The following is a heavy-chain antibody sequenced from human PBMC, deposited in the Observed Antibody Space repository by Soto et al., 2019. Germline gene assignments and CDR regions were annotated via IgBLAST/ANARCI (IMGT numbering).Heavy chain of an antibody. CDR3: AKEETVVVQANWYFDL. D-gene: IGHD2-21*01. J-gene: IGHJ2*01. Sequence: GGSLRLSCAASGFTFSSYAMNWVRQAPGKGLEWVSAISGSGGSTYYADSVKGRFTISRDNSKNTLYLQLNSLRAEDTAVYYCAKEETVVVQANWYFDLWGRGTLVTVSS. V-gene: IGHV3-23*01. CDR1: GFTFSSYA. CDR2: ISGSGGST.